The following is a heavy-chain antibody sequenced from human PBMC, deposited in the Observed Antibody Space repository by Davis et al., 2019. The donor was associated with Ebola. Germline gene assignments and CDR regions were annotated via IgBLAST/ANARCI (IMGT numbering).Heavy chain of an antibody. CDR1: GFSFRRYA. CDR2: ISGSGGST. D-gene: IGHD7-27*01. V-gene: IGHV3-23*01. Sequence: GESLKTPCAASGFSFRRYAMRCVRQAPGQGLEWVSAISGSGGSTYYADSVKGRFTISRDNSKNTLYLQMNSLRAEDTAVYYCAKDRHPNWGPGVFDYWGKGTLVTVSS. J-gene: IGHJ4*02. CDR3: AKDRHPNWGPGVFDY.